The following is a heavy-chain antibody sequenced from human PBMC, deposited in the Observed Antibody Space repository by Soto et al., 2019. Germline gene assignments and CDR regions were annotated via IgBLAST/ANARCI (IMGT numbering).Heavy chain of an antibody. Sequence: PSETLSLTCSVSGASISSSDYYWGWIRQPPGQGLEWIGSIYGGSTYYNPSLKSRVTISVDTSKNQFTLSLSSVTAADTAVYYCARQHYSDNSRIWWGQGTLVTVSS. CDR1: GASISSSDYY. J-gene: IGHJ4*02. D-gene: IGHD3-22*01. CDR2: IYGGST. CDR3: ARQHYSDNSRIW. V-gene: IGHV4-39*01.